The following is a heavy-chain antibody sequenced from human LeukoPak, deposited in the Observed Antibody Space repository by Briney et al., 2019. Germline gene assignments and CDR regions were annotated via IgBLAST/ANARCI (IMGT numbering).Heavy chain of an antibody. Sequence: GGSLRLSCAASGFTFNNYALHWVRQAPGKGLEWVAIISFDGSNKYYADSVKGRFTISRDNSKDTLFLQMNSLRAEDTAVYYCARDREYYNILTGYKVSHYFDYWGQGTLVTVSS. V-gene: IGHV3-30*04. CDR1: GFTFNNYA. J-gene: IGHJ4*02. D-gene: IGHD3-9*01. CDR3: ARDREYYNILTGYKVSHYFDY. CDR2: ISFDGSNK.